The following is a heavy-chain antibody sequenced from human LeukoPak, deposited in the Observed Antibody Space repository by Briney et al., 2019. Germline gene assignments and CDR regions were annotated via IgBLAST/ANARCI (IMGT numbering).Heavy chain of an antibody. CDR1: GFTFSSYW. CDR3: ARDPGAYGYSYGYPLDY. D-gene: IGHD5-18*01. CDR2: IKQDGSEK. J-gene: IGHJ4*02. V-gene: IGHV3-7*01. Sequence: GESLKISCAASGFTFSSYWMSWVRQAPGKGLEWVANIKQDGSEKYYVDSVKGRFTISRDNAKNSLYLQMNSLRAEDTAVYYCARDPGAYGYSYGYPLDYWGQGTLVTVSS.